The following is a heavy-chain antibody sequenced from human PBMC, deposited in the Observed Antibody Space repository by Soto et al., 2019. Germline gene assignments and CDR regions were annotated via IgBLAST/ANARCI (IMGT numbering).Heavy chain of an antibody. Sequence: QVQLVQSGAEVKKPGSSVKVSCKASGGTFSSYAISWVRQAPGQGLEWMGGIIPIFGTANYAQKFQGRVTITADESTSTAYMELSSLRSADTAVYYCASHRPGIAVAGTDDYYFYGMDVWGQGTTVTVSS. D-gene: IGHD6-19*01. CDR1: GGTFSSYA. V-gene: IGHV1-69*01. CDR3: ASHRPGIAVAGTDDYYFYGMDV. CDR2: IIPIFGTA. J-gene: IGHJ6*02.